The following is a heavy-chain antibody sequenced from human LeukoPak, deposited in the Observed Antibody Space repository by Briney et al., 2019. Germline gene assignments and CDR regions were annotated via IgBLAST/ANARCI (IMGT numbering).Heavy chain of an antibody. CDR1: GYTFTGYY. CDR2: INPNSGGT. V-gene: IGHV1-2*02. J-gene: IGHJ4*02. Sequence: ASVKISCKASGYTFTGYYMHWVRQAPGQGLEWMGWINPNSGGTNYAQKFQGRVTMTRDTSISTAYRELNRLRSDDTAVYYCARVVPAATGGYWGQGTLVTVSS. D-gene: IGHD2-2*01. CDR3: ARVVPAATGGY.